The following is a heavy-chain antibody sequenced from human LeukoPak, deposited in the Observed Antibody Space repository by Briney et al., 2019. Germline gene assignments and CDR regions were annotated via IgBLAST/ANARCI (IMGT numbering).Heavy chain of an antibody. CDR3: ASRGYSTGDHYYYYMDV. J-gene: IGHJ6*03. CDR2: IYYSGST. CDR1: GGSISSYY. V-gene: IGHV4-59*08. Sequence: SETLSLTCTVSGGSISSYYWSWIRQPPGKGLEWIGYIYYSGSTNYNPSLKSRVTISVDTSKNQFSLKLSSVTAADTAVYYCASRGYSTGDHYYYYMDVWGKGTTVTVSS. D-gene: IGHD4-11*01.